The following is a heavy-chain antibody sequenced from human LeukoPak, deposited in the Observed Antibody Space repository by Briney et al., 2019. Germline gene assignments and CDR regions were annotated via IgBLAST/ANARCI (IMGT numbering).Heavy chain of an antibody. CDR2: ISYDGSNK. CDR3: ARDHESGLEFYYYGMDV. J-gene: IGHJ6*02. CDR1: GFTFSSYA. Sequence: GGSLRLSCAASGFTFSSYAMHWVRQAPGKGLEWVAVISYDGSNKYYADPVKGRFTISRDNSKNTLYLQMNSLRAEDTAVYYCARDHESGLEFYYYGMDVWGQGTTVTVSS. V-gene: IGHV3-30-3*01. D-gene: IGHD3-10*01.